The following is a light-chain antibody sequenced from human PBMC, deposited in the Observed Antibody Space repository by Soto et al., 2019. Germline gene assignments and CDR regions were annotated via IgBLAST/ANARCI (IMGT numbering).Light chain of an antibody. J-gene: IGKJ1*01. V-gene: IGKV1-5*03. Sequence: DIQMTQSPLTLSASVGDRVTISCRASQSVGAWLAWFQQKPGKAPNLLIYGASNLESGVPSRFSGSGSGTDFTLTIASLQPDDFATYYCQQYKTSWTFGQGTKV. CDR2: GAS. CDR1: QSVGAW. CDR3: QQYKTSWT.